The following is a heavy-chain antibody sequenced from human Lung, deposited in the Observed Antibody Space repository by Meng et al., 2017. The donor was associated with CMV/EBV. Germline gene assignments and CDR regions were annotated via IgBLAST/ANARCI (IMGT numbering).Heavy chain of an antibody. J-gene: IGHJ4*02. Sequence: GEXXTISCEASGFAFNNFWMHWVRQDPGKGLLWVSRVDGAGDGIIYADSVKGRFTISRDPARNTVYLQMNNLRVDDTAVYYCVRDRGLGGIASWGQGTLVTVSS. CDR1: GFAFNNFW. CDR2: VDGAGDGI. V-gene: IGHV3-74*01. D-gene: IGHD3-10*01. CDR3: VRDRGLGGIAS.